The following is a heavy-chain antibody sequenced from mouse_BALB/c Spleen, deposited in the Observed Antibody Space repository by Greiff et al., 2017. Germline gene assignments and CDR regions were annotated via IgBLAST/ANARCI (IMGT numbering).Heavy chain of an antibody. D-gene: IGHD2-3*01. CDR1: GYTFTSYW. V-gene: IGHV1-87*01. Sequence: QVQLKESGAELARPGASVKLSCKASGYTFTSYWMQWVKQRPGQGLEWIGAIYPGDGDTRYTQKFKGKATLTADKSSSTAYMQLSSLASEDSAVYYCARVDGYYEAMDYWGQGTSVTVSS. CDR3: ARVDGYYEAMDY. J-gene: IGHJ4*01. CDR2: IYPGDGDT.